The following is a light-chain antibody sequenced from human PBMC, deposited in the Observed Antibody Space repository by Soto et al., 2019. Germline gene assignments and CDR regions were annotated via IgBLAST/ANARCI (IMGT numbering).Light chain of an antibody. J-gene: IGKJ1*01. CDR2: AAS. CDR3: QQTYSTPRT. V-gene: IGKV1-39*01. CDR1: QTISSY. Sequence: DIQITQSPSSLSASVGDRATITCRASQTISSYLNWYQHKPGKAPKLLIYAASSLQSGVPSRFSGRGSGPDFSLTISSLQPEDFATYYCQQTYSTPRTFGQGNKVDI.